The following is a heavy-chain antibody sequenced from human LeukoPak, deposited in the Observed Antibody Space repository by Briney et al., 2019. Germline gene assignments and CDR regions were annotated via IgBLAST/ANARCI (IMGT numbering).Heavy chain of an antibody. V-gene: IGHV3-43*01. J-gene: IGHJ1*01. CDR2: ITWDDGST. D-gene: IGHD4-23*01. Sequence: GGSLRLSCAAPGFTFHDYNMHWVRQAPGKGLEWVSHITWDDGSTYYADSVKGRFTISRDDSKNSLYLQMNSLRTKDTALYYCVKDRERGGNGPIRHWGQGTLVTVSS. CDR1: GFTFHDYN. CDR3: VKDRERGGNGPIRH.